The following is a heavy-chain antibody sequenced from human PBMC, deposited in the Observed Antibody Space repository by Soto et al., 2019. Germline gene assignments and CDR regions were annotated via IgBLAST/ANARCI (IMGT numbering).Heavy chain of an antibody. D-gene: IGHD5-12*01. Sequence: QVQLQESGPGLVKPSETLSLTCTVSGGSISSYYWSWIRQPPGKGLEWIGYIYYSGSTNYNPSLKGRVTISVDTSKNQFSLKLSSVTAADTAVYYCARIRNIVATKYFDYWGQGTLVTVSS. CDR2: IYYSGST. J-gene: IGHJ4*02. CDR1: GGSISSYY. V-gene: IGHV4-59*01. CDR3: ARIRNIVATKYFDY.